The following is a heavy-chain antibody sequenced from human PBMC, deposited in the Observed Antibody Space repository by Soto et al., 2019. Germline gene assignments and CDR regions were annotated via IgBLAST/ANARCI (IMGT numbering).Heavy chain of an antibody. V-gene: IGHV3-23*01. CDR3: AKVLSQNTVTTFGFDY. J-gene: IGHJ4*02. CDR2: ISGSGGST. Sequence: EVQLLESGGGLVQPGGSLRLSCAASGFTFSSYAMSWVRQAPGKGLECVSAISGSGGSTYYADSVKGRFTISRDNSKKALYLQMNSLRAEDTAVYYCAKVLSQNTVTTFGFDYWGQGTLVTVSS. CDR1: GFTFSSYA. D-gene: IGHD4-17*01.